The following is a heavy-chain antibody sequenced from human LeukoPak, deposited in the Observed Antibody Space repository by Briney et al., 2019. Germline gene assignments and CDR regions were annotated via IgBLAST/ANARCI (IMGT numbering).Heavy chain of an antibody. CDR2: INHSGST. Sequence: PSETLSLTCTVSGGSISSGGYYWSWIRQHPGKGLEWIGEINHSGSTNYNPSLKSRVTISVDTSKNQFSLKLSSVTAADTAVYYCARGSPRSGGSCYLVYWGQGTLVTVSS. D-gene: IGHD2-15*01. J-gene: IGHJ4*02. V-gene: IGHV4-31*03. CDR1: GGSISSGGYY. CDR3: ARGSPRSGGSCYLVY.